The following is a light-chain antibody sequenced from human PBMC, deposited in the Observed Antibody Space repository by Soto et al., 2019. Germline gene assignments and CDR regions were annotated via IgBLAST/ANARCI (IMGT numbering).Light chain of an antibody. CDR2: EVN. V-gene: IGLV2-11*01. Sequence: QSALTQPRSVSGSPGQSVTISRTATGSDVGDSSHVSWYQLHPGKAPKLMIYEVNNRPSGVPDRFSGSKSGSTASLTISGLHAEDEAEYYCCLSPGSLTWLFGGGTKLTVL. J-gene: IGLJ3*02. CDR3: CLSPGSLTWL. CDR1: GSDVGDSSH.